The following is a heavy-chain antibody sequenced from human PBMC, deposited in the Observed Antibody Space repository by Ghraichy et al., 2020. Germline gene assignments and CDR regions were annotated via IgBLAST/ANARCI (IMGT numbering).Heavy chain of an antibody. J-gene: IGHJ6*02. Sequence: SETLSLTCTVSGGSMRSQFWTWIRKPPGKGLEWIGYVSYTGNTNYNPSLKSRVIISLDTSKNQFSLSLTSVTAADTAVYYCARRGRGYSLYYHGLDVWGQGTTVTVSS. V-gene: IGHV4-59*08. D-gene: IGHD5-18*01. CDR2: VSYTGNT. CDR3: ARRGRGYSLYYHGLDV. CDR1: GGSMRSQF.